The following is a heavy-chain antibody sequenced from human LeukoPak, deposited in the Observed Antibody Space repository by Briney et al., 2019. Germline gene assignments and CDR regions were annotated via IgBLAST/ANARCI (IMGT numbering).Heavy chain of an antibody. CDR1: EFSFSTYS. V-gene: IGHV3-30*04. D-gene: IGHD2-2*03. CDR3: ALGKNFGYHYFDF. Sequence: GRSLRLSCAASEFSFSTYSMHWVRQAPDTGLDWLAVISYDGSKIFYADSVKGRFTISRDYSKNTLFLQMSSLRPEDTAVYYCALGKNFGYHYFDFWGQGALVTVSS. J-gene: IGHJ4*02. CDR2: ISYDGSKI.